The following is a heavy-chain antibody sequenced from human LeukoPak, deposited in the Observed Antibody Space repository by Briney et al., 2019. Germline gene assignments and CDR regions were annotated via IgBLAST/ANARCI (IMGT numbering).Heavy chain of an antibody. CDR3: ARLGYCSGGSCSSFDY. CDR2: ISSGSTYI. Sequence: GRSLRLSCAASGFTFSSYVMNWVRQAPGKGLEWVSSISSGSTYIYYADSVKGRFTISRDNAMNSLYLQMNSLRAEDTAVYYCARLGYCSGGSCSSFDYCGQGTLVTVSS. J-gene: IGHJ4*02. D-gene: IGHD2-15*01. V-gene: IGHV3-21*01. CDR1: GFTFSSYV.